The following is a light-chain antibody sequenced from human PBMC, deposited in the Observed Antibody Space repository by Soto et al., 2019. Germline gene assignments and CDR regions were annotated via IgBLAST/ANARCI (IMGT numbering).Light chain of an antibody. V-gene: IGKV1-39*01. CDR2: AAS. Sequence: DIQMTQSLASLSASVGDRVTITCRASESISSYLNWYQQKLGKAPNLLIYAASSWQSGVPSRFSGSGSGTDFTLTISSLQPEDFATYYCQQRYSTPFTFGQGTRLEIK. CDR1: ESISSY. CDR3: QQRYSTPFT. J-gene: IGKJ5*01.